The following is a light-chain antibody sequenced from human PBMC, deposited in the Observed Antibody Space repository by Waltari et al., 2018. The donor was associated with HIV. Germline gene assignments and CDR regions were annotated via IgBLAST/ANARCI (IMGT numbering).Light chain of an antibody. J-gene: IGLJ3*02. CDR2: AVT. CDR1: SSDIGGHYS. Sequence: QSALTQPASVSGSPGQSITISCTATSSDIGGHYSVSWYQQLPGKAPKLMIYAVTYRPSGVSNRFSGSKSGNTASLTISGLQGEDEADYYCLSYTITNTLVFGGGTKLTVL. CDR3: LSYTITNTLV. V-gene: IGLV2-14*01.